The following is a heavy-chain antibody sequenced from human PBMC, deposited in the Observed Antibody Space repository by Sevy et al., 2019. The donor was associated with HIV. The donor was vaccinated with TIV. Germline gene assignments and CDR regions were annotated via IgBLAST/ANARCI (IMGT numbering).Heavy chain of an antibody. CDR1: GFTFGDYA. D-gene: IGHD6-6*01. CDR2: IRCKAYGGTT. CDR3: TRALGIAARWFDP. J-gene: IGHJ5*02. V-gene: IGHV3-49*03. Sequence: GGSLRLSCTASGFTFGDYAMSWFRQAPGKGLEWVGFIRCKAYGGTTEYAASVKGRFTISRDDSKSIAYLQMNSLKTEDTAVYYCTRALGIAARWFDPWGQGTLVTVSS.